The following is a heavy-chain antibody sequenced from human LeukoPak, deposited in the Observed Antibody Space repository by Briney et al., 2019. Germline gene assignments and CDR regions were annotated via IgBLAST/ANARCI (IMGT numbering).Heavy chain of an antibody. CDR1: GGSTSSYY. Sequence: PSETLSLTCTVSGGSTSSYYWSWIRQPPGKGLEWIGYIYYSGSTNYNPSLKSRVTISVDTSKNQFSLKLSSVTAADTAVYYCARGYTYYDILTGYPPDYYYGMDVWGQGTTVTVSS. V-gene: IGHV4-59*01. J-gene: IGHJ6*02. D-gene: IGHD3-9*01. CDR2: IYYSGST. CDR3: ARGYTYYDILTGYPPDYYYGMDV.